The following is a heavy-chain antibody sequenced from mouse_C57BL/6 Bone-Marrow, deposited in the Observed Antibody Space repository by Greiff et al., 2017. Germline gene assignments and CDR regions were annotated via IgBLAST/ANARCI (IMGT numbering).Heavy chain of an antibody. Sequence: EVKLVESGGGLVQPGGSLKLSCAASGFTFSDYYMYWVRQTPEKRLEWVAYISNGGGSTYYPDTVKGRFTISRDNAKNTLYLQMGRLKSEDTAMYYCARLGIYSNYDYWGQGTTLTVSS. CDR3: ARLGIYSNYDY. V-gene: IGHV5-12*01. J-gene: IGHJ2*01. D-gene: IGHD2-5*01. CDR2: ISNGGGST. CDR1: GFTFSDYY.